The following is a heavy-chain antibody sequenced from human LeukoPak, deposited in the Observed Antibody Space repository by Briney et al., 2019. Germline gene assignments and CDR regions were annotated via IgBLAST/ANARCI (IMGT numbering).Heavy chain of an antibody. CDR1: GFNFRSYG. CDR2: IWYDGSNK. V-gene: IGHV3-33*01. D-gene: IGHD1-26*01. J-gene: IGHJ5*02. CDR3: ARGEELPHH. Sequence: PGGPLRLSCAASGFNFRSYGMHWVRQAPGKGLEWVAIIWYDGSNKYYADSVKGRFTISRDNSKNTLYLQMNSLRAEDTAVYYCARGEELPHHWGQGTLVTVSS.